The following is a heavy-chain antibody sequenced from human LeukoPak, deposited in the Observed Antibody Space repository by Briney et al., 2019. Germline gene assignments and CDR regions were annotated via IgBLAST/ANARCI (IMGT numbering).Heavy chain of an antibody. CDR3: ARGVAGGWVLFDY. V-gene: IGHV1-69*02. CDR1: GGTFSSYT. D-gene: IGHD6-19*01. Sequence: GASVKVSCKASGGTFSSYTISWVRQAPGQGLEWMGRIIPILGIANYAQKFQGRVTITAGKSTSTAYMELSSLRSEDTAVYYCARGVAGGWVLFDYWGQGTLVTVSS. J-gene: IGHJ4*02. CDR2: IIPILGIA.